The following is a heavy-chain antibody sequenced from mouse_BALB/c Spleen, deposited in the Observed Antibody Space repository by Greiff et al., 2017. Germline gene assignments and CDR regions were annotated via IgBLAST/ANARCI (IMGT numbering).Heavy chain of an antibody. V-gene: IGHV5-4*02. J-gene: IGHJ1*01. CDR3: ARDGGGFDV. CDR1: GFTFSDYY. CDR2: ISDGGSYT. Sequence: EVKLVESGGGLVKPGGSLKLSCAASGFTFSDYYMYWVRQTPEKRLEWVATISDGGSYTYYPDSVKGRFTIDRDNAKNNLYLQMSSLKSEDTAMYYCARDGGGFDVWGAGTTVTVSS.